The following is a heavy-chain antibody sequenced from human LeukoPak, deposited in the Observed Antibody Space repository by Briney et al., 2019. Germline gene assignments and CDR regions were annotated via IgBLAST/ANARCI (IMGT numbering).Heavy chain of an antibody. CDR2: IYTTGST. Sequence: SQTLSLTCTVSGGSISSDSYFWTWIRQPAGKGLEWIGRIYTTGSTNYNPSLKSRVTISVDTSKNQFSLRLSSVTAADTAVYYCARGVSHFHYWGQGTLVTVSS. CDR3: ARGVSHFHY. CDR1: GGSISSDSYF. J-gene: IGHJ4*02. V-gene: IGHV4-61*02.